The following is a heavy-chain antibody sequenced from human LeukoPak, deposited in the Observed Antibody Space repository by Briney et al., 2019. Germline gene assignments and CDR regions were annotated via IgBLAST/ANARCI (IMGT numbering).Heavy chain of an antibody. CDR1: GYTFTSYG. CDR2: ISAYNGNT. V-gene: IGHV1-18*01. Sequence: ASVKVSCKASGYTFTSYGISWVRQAPGQGLEWMGWISAYNGNTNYAQKLQGRVTMTTDTSTSTAYMELKSLRSDDTAVYYCARYSSSSRPYYYYYYMDVWGKGTTVTVSS. J-gene: IGHJ6*03. D-gene: IGHD6-6*01. CDR3: ARYSSSSRPYYYYYYMDV.